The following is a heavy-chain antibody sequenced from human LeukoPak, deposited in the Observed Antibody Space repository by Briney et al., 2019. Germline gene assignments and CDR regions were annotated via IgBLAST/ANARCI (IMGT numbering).Heavy chain of an antibody. CDR1: GFTFSRYW. CDR3: TRDAAGLDY. V-gene: IGHV3-74*01. D-gene: IGHD2-15*01. J-gene: IGHJ4*02. CDR2: IKSDGKT. Sequence: TGGSLRLSCEASGFTFSRYWMHWVRQAPGKGLVWVSRIKSDGKTDYADSVKGRFTISRDNAKNTLYLQMNSLRAEDTAVYYCTRDAAGLDYWGQGTLVTVSS.